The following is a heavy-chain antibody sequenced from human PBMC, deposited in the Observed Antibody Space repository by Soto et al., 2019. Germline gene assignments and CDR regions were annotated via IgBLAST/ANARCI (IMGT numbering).Heavy chain of an antibody. D-gene: IGHD4-17*01. J-gene: IGHJ6*02. CDR3: ARVRGSSRPVTTSRYYYCYCMDV. CDR1: GFTFSSYG. CDR2: IWYDGSNK. V-gene: IGHV3-33*01. Sequence: QVQLVESGGGVVQPGRSLRLSCAASGFTFSSYGMHWVRQAPGKGLEWVAVIWYDGSNKYYADSVKGRFTISRDNSKNKLYLQMNSLRAEDTAVYYCARVRGSSRPVTTSRYYYCYCMDVWGQGTTVTVSS.